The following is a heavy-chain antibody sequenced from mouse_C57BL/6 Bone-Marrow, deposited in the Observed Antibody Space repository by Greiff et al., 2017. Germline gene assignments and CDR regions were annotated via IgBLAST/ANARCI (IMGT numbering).Heavy chain of an antibody. CDR3: ARQGYYYAMDY. CDR1: EYEFPSHD. V-gene: IGHV5-2*01. CDR2: INSDGGST. D-gene: IGHD2-2*01. Sequence: EVKVVESGGGLVQPGESLKLSCESNEYEFPSHDMSWVRKTPEKRLELVAAINSDGGSTYYPDTMERRFIISRDNTKKTLYLQMRSLRSEDTALYYCARQGYYYAMDYWGQGTSVTVSS. J-gene: IGHJ4*01.